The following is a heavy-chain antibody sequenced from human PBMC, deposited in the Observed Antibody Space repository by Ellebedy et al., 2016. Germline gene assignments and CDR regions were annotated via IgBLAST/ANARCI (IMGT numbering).Heavy chain of an antibody. D-gene: IGHD3-10*01. CDR3: AKDNRGSGSFDY. V-gene: IGHV3-9*01. Sequence: SLKISCAASGFTFDDYAMHWVRQAPGKGLEWVSGISWNSGSIGYADSVKGRFTISRDNAKNSLYLQMNSLRAKDTALYYCAKDNRGSGSFDYWGQGTLVTVSS. CDR1: GFTFDDYA. J-gene: IGHJ4*02. CDR2: ISWNSGSI.